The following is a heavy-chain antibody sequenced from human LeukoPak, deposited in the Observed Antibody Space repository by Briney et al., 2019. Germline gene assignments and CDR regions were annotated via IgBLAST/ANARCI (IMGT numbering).Heavy chain of an antibody. Sequence: SETLSLTCTVSGGSISSYYWSWIRQPPGKGLEWIGYIYYSGSTNYNPSLKSRVTISVDTSKNQFSLKLSSVTAADTAVYYCARVSYYDYVWGSYRYNFDYWGQGTLVTVSS. CDR1: GGSISSYY. D-gene: IGHD3-16*02. CDR3: ARVSYYDYVWGSYRYNFDY. CDR2: IYYSGST. V-gene: IGHV4-59*12. J-gene: IGHJ4*02.